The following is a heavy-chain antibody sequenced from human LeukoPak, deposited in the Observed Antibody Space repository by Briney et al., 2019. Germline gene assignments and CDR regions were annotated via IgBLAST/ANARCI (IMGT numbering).Heavy chain of an antibody. CDR1: GVSISSYY. CDR2: IYYSGST. Sequence: SETLPLTCTVSGVSISSYYWSWIRQPPGKGLEWIGYIYYSGSTNFNPSLKSRVTMSVDTSKNQFSLKLTSVTAADTAVYYCERTDNCFDPWGQGTLVTVSS. CDR3: ERTDNCFDP. V-gene: IGHV4-59*01. J-gene: IGHJ5*02.